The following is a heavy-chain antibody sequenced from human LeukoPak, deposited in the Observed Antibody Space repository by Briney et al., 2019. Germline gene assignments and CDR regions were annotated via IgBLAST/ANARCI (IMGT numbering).Heavy chain of an antibody. CDR1: GFTFSSYS. D-gene: IGHD3-3*01. Sequence: GGSLRLSCAASGFTFSSYSMNWVRQAPGKGLERVSYISSSSSTIYYADSVKGRFTISRDNAKNSLYLQMNSLRAEDTAVYYCARDRSNYDFWSGYYNWGQGTLVTVSS. CDR2: ISSSSSTI. V-gene: IGHV3-48*01. J-gene: IGHJ4*02. CDR3: ARDRSNYDFWSGYYN.